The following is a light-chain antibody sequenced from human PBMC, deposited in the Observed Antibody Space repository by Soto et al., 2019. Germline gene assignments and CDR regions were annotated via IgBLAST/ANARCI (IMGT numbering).Light chain of an antibody. CDR1: SSNIGAGYD. CDR2: GNS. J-gene: IGLJ1*01. CDR3: KSYDSSLKGRV. Sequence: QSVLTQPPSVSGAPGQRVTISCTGSSSNIGAGYDVHWYQQLPGTAPKLLIYGNSNRPSGVPDRFSGSKSGTSASLAITGFQAEDEADYYCKSYDSSLKGRVFGTGTKVTVL. V-gene: IGLV1-40*01.